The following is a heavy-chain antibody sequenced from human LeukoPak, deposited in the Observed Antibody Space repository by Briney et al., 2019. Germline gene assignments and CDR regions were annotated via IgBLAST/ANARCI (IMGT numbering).Heavy chain of an antibody. J-gene: IGHJ2*01. CDR2: ISGSGDGT. Sequence: GGSLRLSCAASGFTFSSYAMSWVRQTPGKGLEWVSIISGSGDGTYYADCVKGRFTISRDSSKNTLYLQMNSLRAEDTATYYCAKALNYWYFDLWGRGNLVTVSS. CDR3: AKALNYWYFDL. CDR1: GFTFSSYA. V-gene: IGHV3-23*01.